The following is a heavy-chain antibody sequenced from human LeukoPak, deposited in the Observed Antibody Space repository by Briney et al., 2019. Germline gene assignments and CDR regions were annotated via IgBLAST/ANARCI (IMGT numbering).Heavy chain of an antibody. Sequence: ASVKVSCKASGYTFTSYGISWVRQAPGQGPEWMGWISAYNGNTNYAQKLQGRVTMTTDTSTSTAYMELRSLRSDDTAVYYCARGLFSRYDSSGYWFGQPFDYWGQGTLVTVSS. V-gene: IGHV1-18*01. CDR2: ISAYNGNT. D-gene: IGHD3-22*01. J-gene: IGHJ4*02. CDR1: GYTFTSYG. CDR3: ARGLFSRYDSSGYWFGQPFDY.